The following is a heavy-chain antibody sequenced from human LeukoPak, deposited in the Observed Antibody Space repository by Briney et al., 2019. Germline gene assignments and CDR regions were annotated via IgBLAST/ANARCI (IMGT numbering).Heavy chain of an antibody. Sequence: SVKVSCKASGYTFTSYDINWVRQATGQGLEWMGWMNPNSGNTGYAQKFQGRVTMTRNTSISTAYMELTSLRSEDTAVYYCAREYQLLGTVYNYFDPWGQGTLVTVSS. CDR1: GYTFTSYD. V-gene: IGHV1-8*01. J-gene: IGHJ5*02. CDR3: AREYQLLGTVYNYFDP. CDR2: MNPNSGNT. D-gene: IGHD2-2*01.